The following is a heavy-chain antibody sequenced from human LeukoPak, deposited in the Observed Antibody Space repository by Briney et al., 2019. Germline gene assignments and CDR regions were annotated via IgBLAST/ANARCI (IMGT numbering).Heavy chain of an antibody. Sequence: PGGSLRLSCAASGFTFSDYYMSYIRQAPGKGLEWVSYISSGSSYTSYADSVKGRFTISRDNAKNSLFLQMNSLRVEDTAVYYCARDGRAVAGIRPPDYWGQGILVSVSS. CDR3: ARDGRAVAGIRPPDY. CDR1: GFTFSDYY. V-gene: IGHV3-11*05. D-gene: IGHD6-19*01. J-gene: IGHJ4*02. CDR2: ISSGSSYT.